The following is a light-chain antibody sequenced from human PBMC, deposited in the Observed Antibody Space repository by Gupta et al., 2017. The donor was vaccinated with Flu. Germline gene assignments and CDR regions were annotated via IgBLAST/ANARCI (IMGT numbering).Light chain of an antibody. CDR1: QSISSY. CDR2: AAS. Sequence: DIQMTQSPSSLSASVGDRVTITCRASQSISSYLNWYQQKPGKAPKLLIYAASTLQSGVPSRFSGSGSGTDVTLTISSLQPEDFATYYCQQSYNTPPYSFGQGTKLEIK. V-gene: IGKV1-39*01. CDR3: QQSYNTPPYS. J-gene: IGKJ2*03.